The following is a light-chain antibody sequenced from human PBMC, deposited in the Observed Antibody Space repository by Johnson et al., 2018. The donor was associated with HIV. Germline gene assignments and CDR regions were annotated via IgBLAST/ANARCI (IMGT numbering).Light chain of an antibody. CDR2: ESN. Sequence: QSVLTQPPSVSAAPGQRVTISCSGSTSNIGDNYVSWYQHLPGTAPKLLIYESNKRPSGIPDRFSGSKSGTSATLGITGLQTGDDADYYCGTWDNSLSAYVFGTGSKVTVL. V-gene: IGLV1-51*02. CDR3: GTWDNSLSAYV. CDR1: TSNIGDNY. J-gene: IGLJ1*01.